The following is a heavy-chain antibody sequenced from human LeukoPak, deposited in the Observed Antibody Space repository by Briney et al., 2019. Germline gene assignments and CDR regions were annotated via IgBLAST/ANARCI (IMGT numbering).Heavy chain of an antibody. D-gene: IGHD5/OR15-5a*01. CDR3: TGYGFYPY. CDR2: FGISGTI. V-gene: IGHV3-48*01. J-gene: IGHJ4*02. CDR1: GFTVNTYD. Sequence: GGSLRLSCAASGFTVNTYDMHWVRQAPGQGPEWIAYFGISGTIYYADSVRGRFTISRDNARNSLFLQMNSLRIDDTAIYYCTGYGFYPYWGQGTPVTVSS.